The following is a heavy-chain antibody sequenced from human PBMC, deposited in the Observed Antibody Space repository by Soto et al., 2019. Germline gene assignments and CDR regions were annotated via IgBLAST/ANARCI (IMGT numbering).Heavy chain of an antibody. CDR2: ISWDGGIT. Sequence: PGESVKISCAASGFTFNAYTMHWVRQAPGKGLEWVSLISWDGGITYYGDSVKGRFTVSRDNSDNSLYLQMTSLRSDDTAFYYCAKDSYDILTGQKRYFDSWGQGTLVTVSS. D-gene: IGHD3-9*01. V-gene: IGHV3-43*01. CDR3: AKDSYDILTGQKRYFDS. CDR1: GFTFNAYT. J-gene: IGHJ4*02.